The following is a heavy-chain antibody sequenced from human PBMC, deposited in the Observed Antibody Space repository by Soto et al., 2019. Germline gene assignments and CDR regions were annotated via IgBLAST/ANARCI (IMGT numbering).Heavy chain of an antibody. CDR3: ASGSSWEDPTKLYMPLTP. J-gene: IGHJ5*02. V-gene: IGHV1-69*06. D-gene: IGHD3-10*01. Sequence: SVKVSCKASGGTFSSYAISWVRQAPGQGLEWMGGIIPIFGTANYAQKFQGRVTITADKSTSTAYMELSSLRSEDTAVYYCASGSSWEDPTKLYMPLTPWGQGTLVTVSS. CDR2: IIPIFGTA. CDR1: GGTFSSYA.